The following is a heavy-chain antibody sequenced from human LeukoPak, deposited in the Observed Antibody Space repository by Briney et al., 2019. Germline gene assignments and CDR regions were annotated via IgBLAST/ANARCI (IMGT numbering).Heavy chain of an antibody. D-gene: IGHD1-26*01. CDR1: GGSIISSIDY. J-gene: IGHJ4*02. CDR3: ARHSIRDNSHYAY. CDR2: IYYTGST. V-gene: IGHV4-39*01. Sequence: SETLSLTCTVSGGSIISSIDYWGWIRQPPGQGLEWIASIYYTGSTYYNPSLKSRVTISIETPKNDFSLRLRSVTAADTAVYYCARHSIRDNSHYAYWGQGTLVTVSS.